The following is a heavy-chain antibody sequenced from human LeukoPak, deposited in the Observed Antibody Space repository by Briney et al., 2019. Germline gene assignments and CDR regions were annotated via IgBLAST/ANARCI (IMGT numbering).Heavy chain of an antibody. D-gene: IGHD6-13*01. J-gene: IGHJ4*02. CDR3: ASTSSSWFGKDY. CDR1: EFTFSNYN. V-gene: IGHV3-21*01. Sequence: GGSLRLSSAASEFTFSNYNMNWVRQAPGKGLEWVSSISSSSSYIYYTDSVEGRFTISRDNAKNSLYLQMNSLRAEDTAVYYCASTSSSWFGKDYWGQGTLVTVSS. CDR2: ISSSSSYI.